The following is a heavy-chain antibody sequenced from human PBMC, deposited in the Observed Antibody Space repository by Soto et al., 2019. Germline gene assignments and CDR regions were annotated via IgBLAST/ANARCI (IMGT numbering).Heavy chain of an antibody. Sequence: GGSLRLSCAPSGFTFSSFDMDWVRQAPGKGLEWVSSIHRASTYIYYADSARGRFTISRDNAKSSLYLQMNSLTVEDTAVYYCARRAVTTYHFFDYWGQGALVTVSS. D-gene: IGHD4-17*01. CDR1: GFTFSSFD. CDR3: ARRAVTTYHFFDY. CDR2: IHRASTYI. V-gene: IGHV3-21*06. J-gene: IGHJ4*02.